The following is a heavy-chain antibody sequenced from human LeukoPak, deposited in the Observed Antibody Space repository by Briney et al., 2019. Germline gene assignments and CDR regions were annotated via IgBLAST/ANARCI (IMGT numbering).Heavy chain of an antibody. CDR1: GFTFDDYA. CDR2: ISWNSGSI. Sequence: GGSLRLSCAASGFTFDDYAMHWVRQAPGKGLEWVSGISWNSGSIGYADSVKGRFTISRDNAKNSLYPQMNSLRAEDTALYYCAKGRITMVRANFDYWGQGTLVTVSS. V-gene: IGHV3-9*01. D-gene: IGHD3-10*01. J-gene: IGHJ4*02. CDR3: AKGRITMVRANFDY.